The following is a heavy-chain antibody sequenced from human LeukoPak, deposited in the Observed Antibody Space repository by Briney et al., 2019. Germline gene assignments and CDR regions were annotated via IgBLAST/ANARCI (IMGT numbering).Heavy chain of an antibody. CDR3: ARLPGFDILSAYFDY. Sequence: GESLKISCKGSGYSFTTYWIAWVRQMPGKGLEWMGIIYPGDSETRYSPSFQDQVTISAGNSISTAYLQWSSLKASDTAIYFCARLPGFDILSAYFDYWGQGTLVTV. CDR1: GYSFTTYW. V-gene: IGHV5-51*01. J-gene: IGHJ4*02. D-gene: IGHD5-12*01. CDR2: IYPGDSET.